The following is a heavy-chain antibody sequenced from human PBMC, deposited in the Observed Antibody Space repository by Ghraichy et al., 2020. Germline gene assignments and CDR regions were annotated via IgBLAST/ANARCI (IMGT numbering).Heavy chain of an antibody. CDR1: GGSISSSSYY. Sequence: SETLSLTCTVSGGSISSSSYYWGWIRQPPGKGLEWIGSIYYSGSTYYNPSLKSRVTISVDTSKNQFSLKLSSVTAADTAVYYCARSSVPVSAANWFGPWGQGTLVTVSS. V-gene: IGHV4-39*01. J-gene: IGHJ5*02. CDR2: IYYSGST. D-gene: IGHD2-15*01. CDR3: ARSSVPVSAANWFGP.